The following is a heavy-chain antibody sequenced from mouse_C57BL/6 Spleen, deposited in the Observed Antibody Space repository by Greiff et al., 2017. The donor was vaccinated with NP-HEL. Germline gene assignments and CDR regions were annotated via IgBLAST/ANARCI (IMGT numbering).Heavy chain of an antibody. Sequence: QVQLQQSGAELARPGASVKLSCKASGYTFTSYGISWVKQRTGQGLEWIGEIYPRSGNTYYNEQFKGKATLTAAKSSSTAYMELRSLTSEDSAVYFCARGGWLLISPYYAMDYWGQGTSVTVSS. CDR2: IYPRSGNT. J-gene: IGHJ4*01. V-gene: IGHV1-81*01. CDR1: GYTFTSYG. D-gene: IGHD2-3*01. CDR3: ARGGWLLISPYYAMDY.